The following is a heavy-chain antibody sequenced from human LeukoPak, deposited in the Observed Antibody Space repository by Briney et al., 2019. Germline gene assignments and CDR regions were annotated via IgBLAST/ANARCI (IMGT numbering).Heavy chain of an antibody. CDR1: GFTFSTYA. CDR3: ARNDFGSGWLGDY. J-gene: IGHJ4*02. D-gene: IGHD6-19*01. Sequence: GGSLRLSCAASGFTFSTYAMSWVRQAPGKGLEWVSTIGGGGGGTYYADSVKGRFTISRDTSKNTLFLQMNSLRAEGTAVYYCARNDFGSGWLGDYWGQGTLVTVFS. V-gene: IGHV3-23*01. CDR2: IGGGGGGT.